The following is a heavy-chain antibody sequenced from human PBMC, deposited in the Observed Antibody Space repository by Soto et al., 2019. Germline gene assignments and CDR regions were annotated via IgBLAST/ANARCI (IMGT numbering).Heavy chain of an antibody. D-gene: IGHD2-15*01. CDR3: SRDVSCSGGSCYPNAWFDP. J-gene: IGHJ5*02. V-gene: IGHV4-59*01. CDR1: AGSMRNYY. CDR2: VDDSGTT. Sequence: QVQLQQSGPGLVKPSETLSLTCSVSAGSMRNYYWSWIRQPPGKGLEWIGNVDDSGTTKYNPSLRSRGSISVATSTNSFSLRLSSVIAADTAVSYCSRDVSCSGGSCYPNAWFDPWGQGTLVTVSS.